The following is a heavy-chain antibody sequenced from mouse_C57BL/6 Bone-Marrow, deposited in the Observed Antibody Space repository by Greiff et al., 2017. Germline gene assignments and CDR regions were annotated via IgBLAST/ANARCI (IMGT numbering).Heavy chain of an antibody. J-gene: IGHJ3*01. D-gene: IGHD2-4*01. V-gene: IGHV1-64*01. CDR1: GYTFTSYW. CDR3: AIYYDYGAWFAY. Sequence: QVQLQQSGPELVKPGASVKLSCKASGYTFTSYWMHWVKQRPGQGLEWIGMIHPNSGSTNYNEKFKSKATLTVDKSSSTAYMQLSSLASEDSAVYYCAIYYDYGAWFAYWGQGTLVTVSA. CDR2: IHPNSGST.